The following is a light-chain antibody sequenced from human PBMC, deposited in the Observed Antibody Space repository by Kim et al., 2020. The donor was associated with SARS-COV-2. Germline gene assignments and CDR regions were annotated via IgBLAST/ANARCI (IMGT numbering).Light chain of an antibody. Sequence: ASVGDRVTITCRASQSISSWLAWYQQKPGKAPNLLIYKASSLESGVPSRFSGSGSGTEFTLTISSLQPDDFATYYCHQYNSYSWTFGQGTKVEIK. J-gene: IGKJ1*01. CDR1: QSISSW. CDR3: HQYNSYSWT. V-gene: IGKV1-5*03. CDR2: KAS.